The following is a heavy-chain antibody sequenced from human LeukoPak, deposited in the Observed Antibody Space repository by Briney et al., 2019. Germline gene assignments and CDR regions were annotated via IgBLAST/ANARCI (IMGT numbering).Heavy chain of an antibody. Sequence: GRSLRLSCAASGFTFSSYGMHWVRQAPGKGLEWVAVISYDGSNKYYADSVKGRFTISRDNSKNTLYLQMNSLRAEDTAVYYCAKVRIHSALISSGSDCWGQGTLVTVSS. D-gene: IGHD6-19*01. CDR2: ISYDGSNK. CDR1: GFTFSSYG. CDR3: AKVRIHSALISSGSDC. J-gene: IGHJ4*02. V-gene: IGHV3-30*18.